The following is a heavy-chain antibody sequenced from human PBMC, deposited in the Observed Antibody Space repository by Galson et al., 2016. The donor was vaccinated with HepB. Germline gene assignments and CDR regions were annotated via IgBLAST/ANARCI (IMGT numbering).Heavy chain of an antibody. CDR1: GYRFATYW. J-gene: IGHJ4*02. CDR2: IYPDDSDT. CDR3: ASGIVATAFDY. V-gene: IGHV5-51*01. D-gene: IGHD5-12*01. Sequence: QSGAEVKKPGESLKISCKGSGYRFATYWIGWVRQMPGKGLEWMGIIYPDDSDTRYSPSFKGHVTISADKSINTTYLQWRNLKASDTAIYYCASGIVATAFDYWGQGALVTVSS.